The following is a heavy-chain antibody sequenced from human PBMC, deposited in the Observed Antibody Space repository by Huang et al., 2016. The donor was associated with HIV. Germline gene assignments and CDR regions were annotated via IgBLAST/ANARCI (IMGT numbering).Heavy chain of an antibody. Sequence: QITLKESGPALVKPSQTLTLTCSVSGFSLTTSGVGVGWIRQPPGKAPEWLALIYWNDEKRYNPFLRNRLSITRETSKRQVVLRLTNVNPVDTATYHCAQRYITPSLGSGFDAFDIWGQGTMVAVSS. J-gene: IGHJ3*02. D-gene: IGHD1-20*01. CDR1: GFSLTTSGVG. V-gene: IGHV2-5*01. CDR2: IYWNDEK. CDR3: AQRYITPSLGSGFDAFDI.